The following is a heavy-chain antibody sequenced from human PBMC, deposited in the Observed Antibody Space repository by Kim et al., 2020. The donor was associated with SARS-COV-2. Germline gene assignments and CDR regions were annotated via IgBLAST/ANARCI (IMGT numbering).Heavy chain of an antibody. V-gene: IGHV3-9*01. J-gene: IGHJ4*02. CDR2: ISWNSGSI. CDR1: GFTFDDYA. Sequence: GGSLRLSCAVSGFTFDDYAMHWVRQAPGKGLEWVSGISWNSGSIGYADSVKGLFTISRDNAKNSLYLQMNSLRAEDTALYYCAKGPGWLPDYWGQGTLVTVSS. D-gene: IGHD5-12*01. CDR3: AKGPGWLPDY.